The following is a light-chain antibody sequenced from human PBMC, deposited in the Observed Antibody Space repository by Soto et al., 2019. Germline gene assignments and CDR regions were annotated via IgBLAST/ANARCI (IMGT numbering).Light chain of an antibody. CDR1: QTISKY. CDR2: GDS. Sequence: DIQMTQSPSSLSASVGDRVTIACRASQTISKYLNWYQQKPGNVPKFLIYGDSKLQDGAPSRFSGSGSGTDFNLTISSLQHEDFATYYCHQSYSSLRTFGQGTKVEF. CDR3: HQSYSSLRT. J-gene: IGKJ1*01. V-gene: IGKV1-39*01.